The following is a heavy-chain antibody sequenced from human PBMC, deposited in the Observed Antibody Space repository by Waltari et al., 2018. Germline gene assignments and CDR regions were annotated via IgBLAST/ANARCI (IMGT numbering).Heavy chain of an antibody. V-gene: IGHV3-33*01. CDR1: RFTFSSYA. CDR2: IWYDGSSK. CDR3: ARGQEGPTHYYVSGSPYFG. Sequence: QVQLVESGGGVVQPGRSLRLSCSASRFTFSSYAMPWVRQAPGKGLEWVAVIWYDGSSKYYADSVKGRFTISRDNSKNTLYLQMNSLRAEDTAVYYCARGQEGPTHYYVSGSPYFGGGQGTLVTVSS. J-gene: IGHJ4*02. D-gene: IGHD3-10*01.